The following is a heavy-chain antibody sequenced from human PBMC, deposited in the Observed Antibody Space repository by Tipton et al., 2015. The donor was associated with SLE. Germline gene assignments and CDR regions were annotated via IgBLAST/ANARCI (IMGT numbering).Heavy chain of an antibody. CDR2: INHSGST. V-gene: IGHV4-34*01. Sequence: TLSLTCAVYGGSFSGYYWSWIRQPPGKGLEWIGEINHSGSTNYNPSLKSRVTISVDTSKNQFSLKLSSVTAADTAVYYCARQGPLWYYYYYMDVWGKGTTATVPS. J-gene: IGHJ6*03. CDR1: GGSFSGYY. CDR3: ARQGPLWYYYYYMDV. D-gene: IGHD3-10*01.